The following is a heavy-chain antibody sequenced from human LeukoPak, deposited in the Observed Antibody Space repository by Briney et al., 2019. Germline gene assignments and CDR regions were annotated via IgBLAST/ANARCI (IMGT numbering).Heavy chain of an antibody. V-gene: IGHV1-24*01. D-gene: IGHD6-19*01. J-gene: IGHJ3*02. CDR2: FDPEDGET. CDR1: GYTLTELS. Sequence: GASAKVSCKVSGYTLTELSMHWVRQAPGKGLEWMGGFDPEDGETIYAQKFQGRVTMTEDTSTDTAYMELSSLRSEDTAVYYCATVSNLQPWGAVAGTQRAFDIWGQGTMVTVSS. CDR3: ATVSNLQPWGAVAGTQRAFDI.